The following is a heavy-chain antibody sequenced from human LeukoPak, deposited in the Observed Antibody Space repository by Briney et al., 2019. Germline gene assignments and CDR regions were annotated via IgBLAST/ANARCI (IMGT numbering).Heavy chain of an antibody. CDR3: VTEDSSSWSFDY. Sequence: GGSLRLSCAASGFTFSSYGMHWVRQAPGKGLEWVTFMRYDGSNEYYADSVKGRFTISRDNAKKSLYLQMNSLRAEDTAVYYCVTEDSSSWSFDYWGQGTLVTVSS. D-gene: IGHD6-13*01. CDR2: MRYDGSNE. J-gene: IGHJ4*02. CDR1: GFTFSSYG. V-gene: IGHV3-30*02.